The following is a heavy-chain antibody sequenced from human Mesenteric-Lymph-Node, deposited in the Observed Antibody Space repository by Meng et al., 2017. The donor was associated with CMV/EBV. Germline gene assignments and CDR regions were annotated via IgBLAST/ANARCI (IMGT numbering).Heavy chain of an antibody. Sequence: GGSLRLSCEASGLTISGSWMHWVRQVPGKGLVWVSRINSVGSYTSYADSVEGRFTISRDSAKNTVYLQMNSLRAEDTAVYYCARGTGFANLDNWGQGILVTVSS. V-gene: IGHV3-74*01. CDR1: GLTISGSW. J-gene: IGHJ4*02. D-gene: IGHD4-17*01. CDR3: ARGTGFANLDN. CDR2: INSVGSYT.